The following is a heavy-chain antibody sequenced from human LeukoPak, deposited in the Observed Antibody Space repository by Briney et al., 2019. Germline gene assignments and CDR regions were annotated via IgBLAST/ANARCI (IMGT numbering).Heavy chain of an antibody. D-gene: IGHD6-13*01. CDR2: IKPDGSAE. V-gene: IGHV3-7*01. CDR1: GFTFSSNW. Sequence: GGSLRLSCATSGFTFSSNWMSWVRHAPGRGLEWVANIKPDGSAEYYAASVKGRFTLSRDNAKNSLYLQMNSLRAEDTAVYYCARANNSSWHNWGQGTLVTVSS. J-gene: IGHJ4*02. CDR3: ARANNSSWHN.